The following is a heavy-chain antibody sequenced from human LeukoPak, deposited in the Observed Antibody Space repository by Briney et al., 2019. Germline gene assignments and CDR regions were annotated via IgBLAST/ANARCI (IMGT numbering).Heavy chain of an antibody. CDR1: GGSTSSYS. CDR2: IYYSGST. J-gene: IGHJ6*02. CDR3: ARDLRYGDYVYYYYGMDV. Sequence: PSQTLSLTCTVSGGSTSSYSWTWIRQPPEKGLEWIGYIYYSGSTNYNPSLKSRVTISIDTSKNQFSLKLSSVTAADTAVYYCARDLRYGDYVYYYYGMDVWGQGTTVTVSS. D-gene: IGHD4-17*01. V-gene: IGHV4-59*12.